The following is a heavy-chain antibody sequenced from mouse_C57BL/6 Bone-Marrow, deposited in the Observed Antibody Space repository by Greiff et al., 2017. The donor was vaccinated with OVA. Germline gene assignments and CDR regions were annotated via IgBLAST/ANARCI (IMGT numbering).Heavy chain of an antibody. CDR2: IDPENGDT. CDR3: TSDYGGFDY. Sequence: VQLQQSGAELVRPGASVKLSCTASGFNFKDDYMHWVKQRPEQGLEWIGWIDPENGDTEYASKFQGKATITADTSSSTAYLQLSSLTSEETAVYYCTSDYGGFDYWGQGTTLTVSA. D-gene: IGHD2-4*01. CDR1: GFNFKDDY. V-gene: IGHV14-4*01. J-gene: IGHJ2*01.